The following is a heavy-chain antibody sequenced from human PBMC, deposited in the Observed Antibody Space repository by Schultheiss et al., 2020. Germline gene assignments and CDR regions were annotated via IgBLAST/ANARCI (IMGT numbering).Heavy chain of an antibody. Sequence: GGSLRLSCAASGFTFSSYAMSWVRQAPGKGLEWVAVISYDGSNKYYADSVKGRFTISRDNSKNTLYLQMNSLRAEDTAVYYCARGLEGYCSSTSCYHFDYWGQGTLVTVSS. CDR1: GFTFSSYA. V-gene: IGHV3-30*04. J-gene: IGHJ4*02. CDR2: ISYDGSNK. CDR3: ARGLEGYCSSTSCYHFDY. D-gene: IGHD2-2*01.